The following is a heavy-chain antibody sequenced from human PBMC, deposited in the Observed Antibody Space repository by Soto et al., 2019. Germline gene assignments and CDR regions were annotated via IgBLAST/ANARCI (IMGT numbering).Heavy chain of an antibody. D-gene: IGHD1-26*01. V-gene: IGHV3-66*01. Sequence: GGSLRLSCAASGFTVSSNYMSWVRQAPGKGLEWVSVTYPGGTTYYADSVKGRFIISRDISKNTLDLQMNSLRAEDTAVYYCAKEFRTSGSRNAFDLWGQGTMVTVSS. CDR1: GFTVSSNY. CDR2: TYPGGTT. CDR3: AKEFRTSGSRNAFDL. J-gene: IGHJ3*01.